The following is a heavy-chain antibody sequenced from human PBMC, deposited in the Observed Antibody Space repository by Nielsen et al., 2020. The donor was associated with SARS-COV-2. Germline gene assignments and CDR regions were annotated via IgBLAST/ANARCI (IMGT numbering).Heavy chain of an antibody. CDR1: GGKIFTYY. V-gene: IGHV4-59*01. J-gene: IGHJ2*01. CDR3: ARVRDYQRGDWYFDL. D-gene: IGHD4-11*01. Sequence: SETLSLTCDVSGGKIFTYYWSWVRQPPGRGLEWVAFRDYSGRTSYNPSLNSRVTISVDTPNKQVTLQLSSVTAADTAVYYCARVRDYQRGDWYFDLWGRGTLATVSS. CDR2: RDYSGRT.